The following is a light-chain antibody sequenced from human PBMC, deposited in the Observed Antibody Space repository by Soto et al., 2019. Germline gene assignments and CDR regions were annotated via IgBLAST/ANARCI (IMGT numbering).Light chain of an antibody. J-gene: IGLJ2*01. CDR2: GNN. Sequence: QAVVTQPPSVSGAPGQRVTISCTGSSSNIGAGYDVHWYQQLPGTAPKLLIYGNNNRPSGVPDRFSGSKSGTSASLAITGLQAEDEADYYCLSYDSSLSASIVFGGGTKLTVL. CDR3: LSYDSSLSASIV. CDR1: SSNIGAGYD. V-gene: IGLV1-40*01.